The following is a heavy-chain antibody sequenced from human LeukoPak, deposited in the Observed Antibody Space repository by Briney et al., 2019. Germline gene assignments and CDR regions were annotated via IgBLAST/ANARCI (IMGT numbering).Heavy chain of an antibody. CDR2: IKQDGSEE. V-gene: IGHV3-7*01. Sequence: GGSLRLSCAASGFTFSGYWMTWVRQAPGKGLEWVANIKQDGSEEYYVDSVKGRFTISRDNAKNSLYLQMNSLRAEDTAVYYCVRDQTWLYYWGQGTLVTVSS. J-gene: IGHJ4*02. D-gene: IGHD5-24*01. CDR3: VRDQTWLYY. CDR1: GFTFSGYW.